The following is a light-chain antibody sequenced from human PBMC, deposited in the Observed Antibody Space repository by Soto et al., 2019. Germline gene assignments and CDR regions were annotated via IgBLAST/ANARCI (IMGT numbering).Light chain of an antibody. J-gene: IGKJ4*01. CDR2: EAS. V-gene: IGKV3-11*01. CDR3: QQRNNWPLT. CDR1: QSVSSY. Sequence: EIVLTQSPATLSLSPGERATLSCRTSQSVSSYLAWYQQKRGQAPRLLIYEASNRATGIPARFSGSGSGTDVTPTISSLEPEDCAIDYCQQRNNWPLTFGGGTKVEI.